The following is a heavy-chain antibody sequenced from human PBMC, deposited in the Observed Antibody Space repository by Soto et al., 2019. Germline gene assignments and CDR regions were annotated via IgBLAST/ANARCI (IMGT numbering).Heavy chain of an antibody. J-gene: IGHJ6*02. D-gene: IGHD3-22*01. CDR1: GFTVSSNY. CDR3: ARDSGSSGHYGGQYYYYGMDV. V-gene: IGHV3-53*04. Sequence: EVQLVESGGGLVQPGGSLRLSCAASGFTVSSNYMSWVRQAPGKGLEWVSVIYSGGSTYYADSVKGRFTISRHNSKNTLYLQMDSLGAEDTAVYDCARDSGSSGHYGGQYYYYGMDVWGQGTTVTVSS. CDR2: IYSGGST.